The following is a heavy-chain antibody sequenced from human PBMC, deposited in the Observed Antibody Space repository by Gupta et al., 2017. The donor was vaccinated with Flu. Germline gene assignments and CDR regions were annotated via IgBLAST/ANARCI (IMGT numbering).Heavy chain of an antibody. V-gene: IGHV1-18*01. J-gene: IGHJ6*02. D-gene: IGHD3-10*01. Sequence: QVQLVQSGAEVKKPGASVKVSCKASGYTFTSYGISWVRQAPGQGLEWMGWISAYNGNTNYAQKLQGRVTMTTDTSTSTAYMELRSLRSDDTAVYYCARASNYYGSGAGYGPHYGMDVWGQGTTVTVSS. CDR2: ISAYNGNT. CDR1: GYTFTSYG. CDR3: ARASNYYGSGAGYGPHYGMDV.